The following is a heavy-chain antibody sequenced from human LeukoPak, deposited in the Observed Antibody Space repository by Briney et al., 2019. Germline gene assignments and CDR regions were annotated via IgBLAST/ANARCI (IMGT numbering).Heavy chain of an antibody. CDR2: INPNSGGT. Sequence: ASVKVSCKASGYTFTGYYMHWVRQAPGQGLEWMGWINPNSGGTNYAQKFQGRVTMTRDTSISTAYMELSRLRSDDTAVYYCARDHGDIVVVPAAPSIWGQGTMVTVSS. J-gene: IGHJ3*02. V-gene: IGHV1-2*02. CDR3: ARDHGDIVVVPAAPSI. CDR1: GYTFTGYY. D-gene: IGHD2-2*01.